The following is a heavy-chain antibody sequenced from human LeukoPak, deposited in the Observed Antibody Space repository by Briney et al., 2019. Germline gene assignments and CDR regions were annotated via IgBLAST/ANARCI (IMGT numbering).Heavy chain of an antibody. Sequence: QPGGSVRLSCTASGFIASSNYMSWVRQAPGKGLEWVSLIYSGGSTYYADSVMGRSTISRDKSNNTLYLQMNSLRAEDTAVHYCATGGRSGVAFESWGQGTLVTVSS. V-gene: IGHV3-53*01. J-gene: IGHJ4*02. D-gene: IGHD2-15*01. CDR3: ATGGRSGVAFES. CDR1: GFIASSNY. CDR2: IYSGGST.